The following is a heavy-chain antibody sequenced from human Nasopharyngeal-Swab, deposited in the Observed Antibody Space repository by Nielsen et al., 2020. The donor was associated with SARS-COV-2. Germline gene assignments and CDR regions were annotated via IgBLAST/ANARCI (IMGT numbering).Heavy chain of an antibody. J-gene: IGHJ4*02. V-gene: IGHV3-74*01. CDR2: INRDGSST. Sequence: GESLKISCAASGFTLSSYWMHWVRQAPGKGLVWVSRINRDGSSTSYADSVKGRFTISRENAKNTLYLQMNSLRAEDTAVYYCARDQNYDSSGYLGRWGQGTLVTVSS. D-gene: IGHD3-22*01. CDR1: GFTLSSYW. CDR3: ARDQNYDSSGYLGR.